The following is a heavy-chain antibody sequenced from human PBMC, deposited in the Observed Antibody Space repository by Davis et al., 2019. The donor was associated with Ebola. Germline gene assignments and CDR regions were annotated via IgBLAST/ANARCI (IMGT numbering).Heavy chain of an antibody. J-gene: IGHJ4*02. CDR3: ARGDFGNGPFDY. D-gene: IGHD4-11*01. Sequence: GESLKISCAASGFVFSSYVMSWVRRAPGKGLEWVSTLGLSADTYYADSVRGRFTLSRDNAKNSLTLQMNSLTAEDTAVYYCARGDFGNGPFDYWGQGTLVTVSS. CDR2: LGLSADT. CDR1: GFVFSSYV. V-gene: IGHV3-21*01.